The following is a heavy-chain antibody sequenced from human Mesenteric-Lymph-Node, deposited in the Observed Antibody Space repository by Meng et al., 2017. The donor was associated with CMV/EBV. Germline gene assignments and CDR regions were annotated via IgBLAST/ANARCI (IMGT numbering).Heavy chain of an antibody. CDR3: AKADDIFDV. J-gene: IGHJ3*01. CDR2: IRYEGVSK. Sequence: GESLKISCEASGLDFSKFGMHWVRQAPGKGLEWVAFIRYEGVSKYYPSSVKGRFTVSRDNSQNTMFLHMNSLKTEDTAVYYCAKADDIFDVWGQGIMVTVSS. CDR1: GLDFSKFG. V-gene: IGHV3-30*02. D-gene: IGHD3-22*01.